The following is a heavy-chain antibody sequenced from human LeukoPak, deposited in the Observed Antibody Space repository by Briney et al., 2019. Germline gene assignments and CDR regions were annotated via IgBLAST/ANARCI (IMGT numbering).Heavy chain of an antibody. CDR3: ARDRYSHSGNNWFDP. CDR1: GFNFIIYA. J-gene: IGHJ5*02. V-gene: IGHV3-30*04. Sequence: GGSLRLSCAASGFNFIIYAMVWVRQAPGKGLEWVVVISYDGSTKYYADSVKGRFTISRDNSKNTLYLQMNSLRLEDTAVYYCARDRYSHSGNNWFDPWGQGTLVTVSS. CDR2: ISYDGSTK. D-gene: IGHD3-10*01.